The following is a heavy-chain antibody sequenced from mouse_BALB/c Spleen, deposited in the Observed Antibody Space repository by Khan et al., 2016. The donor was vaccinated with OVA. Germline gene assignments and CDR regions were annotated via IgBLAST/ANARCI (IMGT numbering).Heavy chain of an antibody. CDR1: GFTFNSYG. V-gene: IGHV5-17*02. CDR2: ISGDSNTI. CDR3: ATSYFCGYYFDY. J-gene: IGHJ2*01. Sequence: EVQLVESGGGLVQPGRSQKLSCAASGFTFNSYGMHWVRQAPEKGLEWVAYISGDSNTIYYADTVKGRFTISRDNPKNTLFLQMTSLMSEDTAMYYGATSYFCGYYFDYWGPGTTLTVS. D-gene: IGHD1-1*01.